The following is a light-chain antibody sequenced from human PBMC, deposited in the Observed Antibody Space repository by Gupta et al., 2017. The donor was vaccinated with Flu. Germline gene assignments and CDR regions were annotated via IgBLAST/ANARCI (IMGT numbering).Light chain of an antibody. CDR2: EVS. CDR1: RIDVGGTKY. V-gene: IGLV2-8*01. J-gene: IGLJ3*02. Sequence: SVTISCPGTRIDVGGTKYVSCYQQHPAEAHKLIIFEVSRRPAGVPDRFSASKSGNTASLTVSGLEAEEEAQYYCSSDAGSNKWVFGGGTEVTVL. CDR3: SSDAGSNKWV.